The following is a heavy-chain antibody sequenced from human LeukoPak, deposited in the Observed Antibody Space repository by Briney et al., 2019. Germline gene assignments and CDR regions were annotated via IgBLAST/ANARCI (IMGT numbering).Heavy chain of an antibody. Sequence: PGGSLRLSCAASGFTFDDYAMHWVRQAPGKGPEWVSGISWNSGSIGYADSVKGRFTISRDNAKNSLYLQMNSLRAEDTALYYCARGIAAAYDTLDTWGQGTMVTVSS. V-gene: IGHV3-9*01. D-gene: IGHD6-13*01. CDR2: ISWNSGSI. J-gene: IGHJ3*02. CDR3: ARGIAAAYDTLDT. CDR1: GFTFDDYA.